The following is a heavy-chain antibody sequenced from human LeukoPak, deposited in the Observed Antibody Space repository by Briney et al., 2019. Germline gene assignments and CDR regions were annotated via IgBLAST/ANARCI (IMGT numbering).Heavy chain of an antibody. Sequence: GEPLKISCKGSGYSFTGYWIAWVRQMPGKGLEWMGIIYPGDSDTRYSPSFQGQVTISADKSISTAYLQWSSLKASDTAMYYCARASSGAALDYWGQGTLVTVSS. CDR3: ARASSGAALDY. CDR1: GYSFTGYW. CDR2: IYPGDSDT. D-gene: IGHD6-19*01. V-gene: IGHV5-51*01. J-gene: IGHJ4*02.